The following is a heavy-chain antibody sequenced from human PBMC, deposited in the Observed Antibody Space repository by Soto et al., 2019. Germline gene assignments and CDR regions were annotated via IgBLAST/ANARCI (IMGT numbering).Heavy chain of an antibody. J-gene: IGHJ4*02. Sequence: QVQLQESGPGLVKPSQTLSLTCTVSGGSISSGGYYWSWIRQHPGKGLEWIGYIYYSGSTYYNPSLKRRVTISGDTSKNQFPLKLSSVTAADTAVYYCARGGSVTMVRGVPPDYWGQGTLVTVSS. CDR3: ARGGSVTMVRGVPPDY. CDR2: IYYSGST. D-gene: IGHD3-10*01. CDR1: GGSISSGGYY. V-gene: IGHV4-31*03.